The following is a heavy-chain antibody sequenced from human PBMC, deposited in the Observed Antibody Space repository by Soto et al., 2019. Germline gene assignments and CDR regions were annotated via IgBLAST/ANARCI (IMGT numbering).Heavy chain of an antibody. CDR3: ARGGKERFRGSGMDV. V-gene: IGHV1-69*06. CDR1: GGRFTTYA. D-gene: IGHD1-1*01. CDR2: IITFFGAA. J-gene: IGHJ6*02. Sequence: SVKVSCKASGGRFTTYAFNWMRQAPGQGLEWLGGIITFFGAAMYAQKFQGRVTITADKLTTTAYMELSGLRSEDTAVYYCARGGKERFRGSGMDVWGQGTTVTVSS.